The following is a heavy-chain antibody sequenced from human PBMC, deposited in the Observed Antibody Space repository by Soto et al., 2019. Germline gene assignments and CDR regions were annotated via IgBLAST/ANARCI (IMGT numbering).Heavy chain of an antibody. CDR1: DYIFLAYG. Sequence: QVQLVQSGPEVKKAGASVKVSCTAPTDYIFLAYGFDWVRQAPGQGLEWMCWISPKFGRTNYARTLQDRFTMTTDVSTKTVYLELRDLRSDDTAVYYCARNDCNGGSCDGGHYLDLWGRGTPISVSS. CDR3: ARNDCNGGSCDGGHYLDL. J-gene: IGHJ2*01. D-gene: IGHD2-15*01. V-gene: IGHV1-18*01. CDR2: ISPKFGRT.